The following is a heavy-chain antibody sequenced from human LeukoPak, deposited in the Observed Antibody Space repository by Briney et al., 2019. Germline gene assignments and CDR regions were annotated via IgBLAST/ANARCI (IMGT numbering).Heavy chain of an antibody. CDR1: GGSISSSSYY. CDR2: IYYSGST. V-gene: IGHV4-39*01. J-gene: IGHJ4*02. D-gene: IGHD3-10*01. Sequence: PSETLSLTCTVSGGSISSSSYYWGWIRQPPGKGLEWIGSIYYSGSTYYNPSLKSRVTISVDTSKNQFSLKLSSVTAADTAVYYCARTRYYYNSRSYGAPYYFDYWGQGTLVTVSS. CDR3: ARTRYYYNSRSYGAPYYFDY.